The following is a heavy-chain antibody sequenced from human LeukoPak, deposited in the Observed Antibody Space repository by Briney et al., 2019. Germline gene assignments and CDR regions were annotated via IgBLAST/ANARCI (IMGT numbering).Heavy chain of an antibody. D-gene: IGHD3-3*01. J-gene: IGHJ6*03. CDR2: IYYSGST. CDR1: GGSISSYY. V-gene: IGHV4-59*01. CDR3: ARDHREYDFWSGYYTGYYYYYMDV. Sequence: SETLSLTCTVSGGSISSYYWSWIRQPPGKGLEWIGYIYYSGSTNYNPSLKSRVTISVDTSKNQFSLKLSSVTAADTAVYYCARDHREYDFWSGYYTGYYYYYMDVWGKGTTVTVSS.